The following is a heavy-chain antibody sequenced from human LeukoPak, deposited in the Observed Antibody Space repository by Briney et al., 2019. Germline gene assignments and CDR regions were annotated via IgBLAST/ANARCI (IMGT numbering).Heavy chain of an antibody. CDR2: ISSSSSYT. CDR3: ARAGEVVVAATDY. Sequence: GGSLRLSCAASGLTFSDYYMSWIRQAPGKGLEWVSYISSSSSYTNYADSVKGRFTISRDNAKNSLYLQMSSLRAEDTAVYYCARAGEVVVAATDYWGQGTLVTVSS. J-gene: IGHJ4*02. V-gene: IGHV3-11*06. D-gene: IGHD2-15*01. CDR1: GLTFSDYY.